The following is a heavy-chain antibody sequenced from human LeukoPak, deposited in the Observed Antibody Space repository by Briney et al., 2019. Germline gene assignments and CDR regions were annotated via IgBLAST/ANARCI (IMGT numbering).Heavy chain of an antibody. CDR3: ARVAGSYTTFYFDY. J-gene: IGHJ4*02. D-gene: IGHD1-26*01. CDR1: DYSISSGYY. Sequence: PSETLSLTCTVSDYSISSGYYWGWIRQPPGKGLEWIGSISHSGSTYYNPSLKSRVTISVDTSKNQFSLKLSSVTAADTAVYYCARVAGSYTTFYFDYWGQGTLVTVSS. V-gene: IGHV4-38-2*02. CDR2: ISHSGST.